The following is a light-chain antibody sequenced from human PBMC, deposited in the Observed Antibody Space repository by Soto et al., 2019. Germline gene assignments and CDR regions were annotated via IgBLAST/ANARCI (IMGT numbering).Light chain of an antibody. CDR3: GTWDSSLSAVV. Sequence: QSALTQPASVSGSPGQSITISCSGTYNLVSWYQQHPGKAPKLMIFEVNKRPSGVSYRFSGSKSGNTASLTISALQAEDEADYYCGTWDSSLSAVVFGGGTKVTVL. CDR1: YNL. CDR2: EVN. J-gene: IGLJ2*01. V-gene: IGLV2-23*02.